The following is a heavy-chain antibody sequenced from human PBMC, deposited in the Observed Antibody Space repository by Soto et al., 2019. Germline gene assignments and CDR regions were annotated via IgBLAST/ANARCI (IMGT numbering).Heavy chain of an antibody. CDR1: GGTLSSYI. V-gene: IGHV1-69*06. CDR3: AKGRGGEPVAFDS. CDR2: VIFNFDTA. J-gene: IGHJ4*02. D-gene: IGHD3-16*01. Sequence: QVQLVQSGAEVKKPGSSVKVSCKASGGTLSSYIVTWVRQAPGQGLEWMGGVIFNFDTANYAQKLQGRVTSTATKPTDTFNMALAALRFAAPAVSSCAKGRGGEPVAFDSWAREPRSPSRQ.